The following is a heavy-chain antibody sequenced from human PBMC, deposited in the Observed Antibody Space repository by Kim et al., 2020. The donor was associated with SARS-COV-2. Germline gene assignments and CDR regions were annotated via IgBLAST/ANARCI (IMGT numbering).Heavy chain of an antibody. V-gene: IGHV4-34*01. J-gene: IGHJ6*02. Sequence: SETLSLTCAVYGGSFSGYYWSWIRQPPGKGLEWIGEINHSGSTNYNPSLKSRVTISVDTSKNQFSLKLSSVTAADTAVYYCARGPRVHYYGSGSLYYYGMDVWGQGTTVTVSS. D-gene: IGHD3-10*01. CDR2: INHSGST. CDR1: GGSFSGYY. CDR3: ARGPRVHYYGSGSLYYYGMDV.